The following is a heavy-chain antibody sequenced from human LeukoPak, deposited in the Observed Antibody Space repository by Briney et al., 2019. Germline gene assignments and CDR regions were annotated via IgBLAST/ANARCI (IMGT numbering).Heavy chain of an antibody. CDR3: AKEDGYCSSTSCMNWFDP. CDR1: GGSISSYY. Sequence: SETLSLTCTVSGGSISSYYWSWIRQPPGKGLEWIGYIHYSGSTNYNPSLKSRVTISVDTSKNQFSLKLSSVTAADTAVYYCAKEDGYCSSTSCMNWFDPWGQGTLVTVSS. CDR2: IHYSGST. V-gene: IGHV4-59*01. D-gene: IGHD2-2*03. J-gene: IGHJ5*02.